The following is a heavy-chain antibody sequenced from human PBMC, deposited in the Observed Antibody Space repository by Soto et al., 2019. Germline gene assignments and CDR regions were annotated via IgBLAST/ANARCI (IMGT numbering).Heavy chain of an antibody. CDR1: AYTFTSYF. V-gene: IGHV1-18*01. Sequence: GASVKXSCKASAYTFTSYFISWVRQAPGQGLEWMGWISAYNGNTNYAQKLQGRVTMTTDTSTSTAYMELRSLRSDDTAVYYCAFQGYCSSTSCPSDYWGQGTLVTVSS. CDR3: AFQGYCSSTSCPSDY. J-gene: IGHJ4*02. CDR2: ISAYNGNT. D-gene: IGHD2-2*01.